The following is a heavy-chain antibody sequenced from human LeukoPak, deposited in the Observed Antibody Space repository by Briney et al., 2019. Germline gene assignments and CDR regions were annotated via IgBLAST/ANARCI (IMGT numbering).Heavy chain of an antibody. Sequence: SETLSLTCTVSGGSINSYYWSWIRQPPGKGLEWIGYSYYSGRTNYNASLKSRVTISVDTSKNQFSLKLSSVTAADTAVYYCARWGRGWYRYYFDYWGQGTLVTVSS. V-gene: IGHV4-59*12. CDR3: ARWGRGWYRYYFDY. J-gene: IGHJ4*02. D-gene: IGHD6-19*01. CDR2: SYYSGRT. CDR1: GGSINSYY.